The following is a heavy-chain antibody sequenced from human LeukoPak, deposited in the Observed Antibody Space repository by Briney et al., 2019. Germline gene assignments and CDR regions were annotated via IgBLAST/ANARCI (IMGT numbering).Heavy chain of an antibody. Sequence: GGSLRLSCAASGFTFSSYAMSWVRQAPGKGLECVSSISSSSSYIYYADSMKGRFTISRDNAKNSLYLQMNSLRVEDTAVYYCAKSSGWDYYFDSWGQGTLLTVSS. CDR2: ISSSSSYI. D-gene: IGHD6-19*01. CDR3: AKSSGWDYYFDS. J-gene: IGHJ4*02. CDR1: GFTFSSYA. V-gene: IGHV3-21*01.